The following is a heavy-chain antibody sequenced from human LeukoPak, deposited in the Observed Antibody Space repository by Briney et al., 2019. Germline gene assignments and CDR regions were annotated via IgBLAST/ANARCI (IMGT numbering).Heavy chain of an antibody. CDR2: ISGSGGST. D-gene: IGHD3-10*01. V-gene: IGHV3-23*01. CDR1: GFTFSSYA. CDR3: AKGFGFINAADY. Sequence: PGGSLRLSCAASGFTFSSYAMSWVRQAPGKGLEWVSDISGSGGSTYYADSVKGRFTISRDNSKNTLYLQMNSLRAEDTAVYYCAKGFGFINAADYWGQGTLVTLSS. J-gene: IGHJ4*02.